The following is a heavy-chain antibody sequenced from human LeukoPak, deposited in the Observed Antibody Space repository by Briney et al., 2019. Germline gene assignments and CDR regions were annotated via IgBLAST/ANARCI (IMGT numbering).Heavy chain of an antibody. CDR1: GFTVSSNY. CDR3: ARLYDSSAYGAFDI. Sequence: PGGSLRLSRAASGFTVSSNYMGWVRQAPGKGLEGVSVLYSGGSTYSPDSVKGRFTISRDNSQNTLYLQMDSLRAEDTAVYYCARLYDSSAYGAFDIWGQGTMVTVSS. V-gene: IGHV3-66*02. D-gene: IGHD3-22*01. J-gene: IGHJ3*02. CDR2: LYSGGST.